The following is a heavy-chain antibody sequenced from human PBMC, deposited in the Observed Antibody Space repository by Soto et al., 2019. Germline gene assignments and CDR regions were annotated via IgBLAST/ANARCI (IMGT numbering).Heavy chain of an antibody. Sequence: GGSLRLSCAASGFTFSSYAMSWVRQAPGKGLEWVSAISGSGGSTYYADSVKGRFTISRDNSKNTLYLQMNSLRAEDTAVYYCAKVLYSSSPSAAPDDAFDIWGQGTMVTVSS. J-gene: IGHJ3*02. CDR2: ISGSGGST. CDR1: GFTFSSYA. CDR3: AKVLYSSSPSAAPDDAFDI. V-gene: IGHV3-23*01. D-gene: IGHD6-19*01.